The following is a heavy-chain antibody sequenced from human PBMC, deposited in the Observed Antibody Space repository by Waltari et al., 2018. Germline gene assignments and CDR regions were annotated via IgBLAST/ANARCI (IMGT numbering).Heavy chain of an antibody. V-gene: IGHV1-69*08. CDR3: ARDSYYYDSSGYTTFDY. CDR1: GGTFSSYT. CDR2: IIPILGIA. D-gene: IGHD3-22*01. Sequence: QVQLVQSGAEVKKPGSSVKVSCKASGGTFSSYTISWVRQAPGQGLEWMGRIIPILGIANYAQKFQGRGTITADKSTSTAYMELSSLRSEDTAVYYCARDSYYYDSSGYTTFDYWGQGTLVTVSS. J-gene: IGHJ4*02.